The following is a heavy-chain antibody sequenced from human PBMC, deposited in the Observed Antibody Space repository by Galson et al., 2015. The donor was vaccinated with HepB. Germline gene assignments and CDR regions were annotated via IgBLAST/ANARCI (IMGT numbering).Heavy chain of an antibody. D-gene: IGHD3-3*01. V-gene: IGHV1-2*04. CDR3: AGDDLYDFWSGSDY. CDR1: GYTFTGYY. Sequence: SVKVSCKASGYTFTGYYMHWVRQAPGQGLEWMGWINPNSGGTNYAQKFQGWVTMTRDTSISTAYMELSRLRSDDTAVYYCAGDDLYDFWSGSDYWGQGTLVTVSS. J-gene: IGHJ4*02. CDR2: INPNSGGT.